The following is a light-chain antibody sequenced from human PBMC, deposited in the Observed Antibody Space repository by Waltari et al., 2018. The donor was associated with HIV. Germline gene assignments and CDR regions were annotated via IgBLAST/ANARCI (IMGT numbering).Light chain of an antibody. CDR1: SVLYSSSNKNY. J-gene: IGKJ1*01. V-gene: IGKV4-1*01. Sequence: SVLYSSSNKNYLAWYQQKPGQPPKLLIYWASTRESGVPDRFSGSGSGTDFTLTISSLQAEDVAVYYCQQYYSSPPTFGQGTKVEIK. CDR2: WAS. CDR3: QQYYSSPPT.